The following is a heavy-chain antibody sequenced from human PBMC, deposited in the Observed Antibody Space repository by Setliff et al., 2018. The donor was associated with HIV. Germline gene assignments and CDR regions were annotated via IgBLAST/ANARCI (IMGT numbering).Heavy chain of an antibody. CDR3: ARGREGYYGSGSHFDY. J-gene: IGHJ4*02. CDR1: GGSFNGYY. V-gene: IGHV4-34*01. Sequence: SETLSLTCAVYGGSFNGYYWSWIRQPPGKGLEWIGEINHSGSTNYNPSLKSRVTISVDTSKNQFSLKLSSVTAADTAVYYCARGREGYYGSGSHFDYWGQGTLVTVSS. CDR2: INHSGST. D-gene: IGHD3-10*01.